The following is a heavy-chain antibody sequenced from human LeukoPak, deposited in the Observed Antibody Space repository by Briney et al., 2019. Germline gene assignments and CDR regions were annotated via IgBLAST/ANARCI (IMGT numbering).Heavy chain of an antibody. V-gene: IGHV3-48*04. CDR2: ISSSGSTT. Sequence: GGSLRLSCAASGFTFSTYWMSWVRQAPGKGLEWVSYISSSGSTTHYADSVKGRFTISRDNAKKSLYLQMNSLRAEDTAVYYCARDNYDSSGYYFDWGQGTLVTVSS. J-gene: IGHJ4*02. CDR3: ARDNYDSSGYYFD. D-gene: IGHD3-22*01. CDR1: GFTFSTYW.